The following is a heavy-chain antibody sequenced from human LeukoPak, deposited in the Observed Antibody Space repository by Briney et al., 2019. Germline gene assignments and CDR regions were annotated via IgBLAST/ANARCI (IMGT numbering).Heavy chain of an antibody. CDR1: GFTFSNAW. J-gene: IGHJ5*02. CDR2: IKSKTDGGTT. Sequence: GGSLRLSCAASGFTFSNAWMSWVRQAPGKGLVWVGRIKSKTDGGTTDYAAPVKGRFTISRDDSKNTLYLQMNSLKTEDTAVYYCTTDGSIAAAGTWWFDPWGQGTLVTVSS. CDR3: TTDGSIAAAGTWWFDP. V-gene: IGHV3-15*01. D-gene: IGHD6-13*01.